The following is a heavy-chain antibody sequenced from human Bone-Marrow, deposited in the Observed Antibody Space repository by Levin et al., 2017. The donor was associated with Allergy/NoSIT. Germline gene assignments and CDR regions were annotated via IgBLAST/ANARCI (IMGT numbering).Heavy chain of an antibody. J-gene: IGHJ4*02. D-gene: IGHD6-19*01. CDR3: AKEEGASGWYTVDY. CDR1: GFTFSNYA. V-gene: IGHV3-23*01. Sequence: GGSLRLSCAASGFTFSNYAMTWVRHGPGKGLEWISTIRPSGDRTYFADSVKGRFTISRDNSKNTVYLQMNSLRGEDTALYYCAKEEGASGWYTVDYWGQGTLVTVSS. CDR2: IRPSGDRT.